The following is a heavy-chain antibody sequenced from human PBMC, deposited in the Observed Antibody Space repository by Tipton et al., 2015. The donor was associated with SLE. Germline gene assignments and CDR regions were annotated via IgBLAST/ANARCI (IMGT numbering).Heavy chain of an antibody. J-gene: IGHJ4*02. CDR2: IYYSGST. CDR3: ARGDPAADDY. Sequence: TLSLTCADSGGSISSHYWSWIRQPPGKGLEWIGYIYYSGSTNYNPSLKSRVTISVDTSKNQFSLKLSSVTAADTAVYYCARGDPAADDYWGQGTLVTVSS. D-gene: IGHD6-13*01. CDR1: GGSISSHY. V-gene: IGHV4-59*11.